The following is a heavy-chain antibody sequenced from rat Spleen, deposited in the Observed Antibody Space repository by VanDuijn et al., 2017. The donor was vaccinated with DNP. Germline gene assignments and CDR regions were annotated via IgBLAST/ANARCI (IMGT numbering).Heavy chain of an antibody. CDR1: GFTFSNYG. D-gene: IGHD1-4*01. CDR2: ISSTTSYL. CDR3: TRHXXXGXXXPFXX. Sequence: EVQLVESGGGLVQPGRSLKLSCLASGFTFSNYGMNWFRQAPGKGLEWIASISSTTSYLYYADTVKGRFTIARENAKNTLYLQMTSTKSEDNALYYCTRHXXXGXXXPFXXXGQXXXVTVSS. J-gene: IGHJ2*01. V-gene: IGHV5-34*01.